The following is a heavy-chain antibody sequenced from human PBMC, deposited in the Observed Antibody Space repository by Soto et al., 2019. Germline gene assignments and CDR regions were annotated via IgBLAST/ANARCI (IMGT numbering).Heavy chain of an antibody. CDR2: MNPYTGNK. CDR1: GYTFTTYD. D-gene: IGHD6-25*01. J-gene: IGHJ4*02. V-gene: IGHV1-8*01. CDR3: ARRKERSGPHYFDY. Sequence: QVQLVQSGAEVKEPGASVKVSCKASGYTFTTYDIYWMRQATGQGLERMGWMNPYTGNKGYAQKFQGRVTVTRNTSISTVYMEMSGLRLDDTAVYYCARRKERSGPHYFDYWGQGSQVTVSS.